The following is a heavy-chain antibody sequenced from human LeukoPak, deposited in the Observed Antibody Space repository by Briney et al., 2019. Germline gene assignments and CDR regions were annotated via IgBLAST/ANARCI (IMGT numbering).Heavy chain of an antibody. J-gene: IGHJ4*02. D-gene: IGHD5-24*01. CDR1: GYTFTSYY. V-gene: IGHV7-4-1*02. CDR3: ARAERWLQSDY. Sequence: APVKVSCKASGYTFTSYYMHWVRQAPGQGLEWMGWINTDTGNPTYAQGFTGRFVFSLDTSVSTAYLQISSLKTEDTAVYYCARAERWLQSDYWGQGTLVTVTS. CDR2: INTDTGNP.